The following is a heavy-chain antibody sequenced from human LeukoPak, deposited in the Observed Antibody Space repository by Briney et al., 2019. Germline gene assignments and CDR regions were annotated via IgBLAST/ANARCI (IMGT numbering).Heavy chain of an antibody. J-gene: IGHJ4*02. Sequence: GESLNISCKGSGYRFTNYWIAWVRQMPGKGLEWMGIIYPGDSDTRYSPSFQGQVTISADKSITTAYLQWSSLRASDTAIYYCARLLISGSMKAPGDYWGQGTLVTVSS. CDR1: GYRFTNYW. D-gene: IGHD1-26*01. CDR3: ARLLISGSMKAPGDY. CDR2: IYPGDSDT. V-gene: IGHV5-51*01.